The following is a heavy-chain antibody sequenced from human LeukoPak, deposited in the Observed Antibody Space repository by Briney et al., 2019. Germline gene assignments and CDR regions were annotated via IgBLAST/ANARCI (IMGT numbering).Heavy chain of an antibody. CDR2: ISDSGGRT. Sequence: PGGSLRLSCAASGFTFSTYAMNWVRQAPGKGLEWVSAISDSGGRTYYADSVRGRFTISRDSSKNTLYLQMNSLRAEDTAVYYCAKRGNYYSFDYWGQRTLVTVSS. CDR3: AKRGNYYSFDY. J-gene: IGHJ4*02. V-gene: IGHV3-23*01. CDR1: GFTFSTYA. D-gene: IGHD1-26*01.